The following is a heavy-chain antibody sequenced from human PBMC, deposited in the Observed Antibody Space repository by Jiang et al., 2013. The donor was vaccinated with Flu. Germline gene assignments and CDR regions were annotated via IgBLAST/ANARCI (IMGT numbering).Heavy chain of an antibody. CDR2: VHYTGIT. CDR3: ARHATDHGGDSGNFDY. Sequence: GSGLVKPSETLSLTCTVSGGSINNTDYYWGWIRQPPGKGLEWIGSVHYTGITNYNPSLKSQVTISIDTSKNQFSLRLRYVTAADTAVFYCARHATDHGGDSGNFDYWGQGTLVTASS. V-gene: IGHV4-39*01. D-gene: IGHD4-23*01. J-gene: IGHJ4*02. CDR1: GGSINNTDYY.